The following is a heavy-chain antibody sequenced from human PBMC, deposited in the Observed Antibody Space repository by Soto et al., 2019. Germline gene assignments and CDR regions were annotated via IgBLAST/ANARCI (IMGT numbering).Heavy chain of an antibody. Sequence: QVQLVQSGAEVKKPGSSVTVSCKTSGGTFSKDAINWVRQEPGQGLEWMGLLIPVFGSPIYAQKFQGIIRITADESTSTAFMDLSSLRSEDTAVYYCTRVLGYTFEPGKTRYYTMDVCGLGTTVSVSS. CDR2: LIPVFGSP. D-gene: IGHD5-18*01. CDR3: TRVLGYTFEPGKTRYYTMDV. V-gene: IGHV1-69*01. CDR1: GGTFSKDA. J-gene: IGHJ6*02.